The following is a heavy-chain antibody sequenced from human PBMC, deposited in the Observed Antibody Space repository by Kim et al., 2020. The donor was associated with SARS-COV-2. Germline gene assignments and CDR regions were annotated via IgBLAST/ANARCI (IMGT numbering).Heavy chain of an antibody. CDR3: ARERYDSSGYYFDY. Sequence: ADSEKGRITIARDNSKNTLYLQMNSLRAEDTAVYYCARERYDSSGYYFDYWGQGTLVTVSS. D-gene: IGHD3-22*01. J-gene: IGHJ4*02. V-gene: IGHV3-33*01.